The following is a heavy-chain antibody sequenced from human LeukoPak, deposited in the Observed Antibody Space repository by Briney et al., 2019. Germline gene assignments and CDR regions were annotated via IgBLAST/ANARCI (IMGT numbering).Heavy chain of an antibody. Sequence: ETLSLTCTVSGGSISSYYWSWIRQPAGKGLEWIGRIYTSGSTNYNPSLKSRVTMSVDTSKNQFSLKLSSVTAADTAVYYCARDVGYYYDSSGYYYFDCWGQGTLVTVSS. CDR1: GGSISSYY. CDR2: IYTSGST. J-gene: IGHJ4*02. V-gene: IGHV4-4*07. CDR3: ARDVGYYYDSSGYYYFDC. D-gene: IGHD3-22*01.